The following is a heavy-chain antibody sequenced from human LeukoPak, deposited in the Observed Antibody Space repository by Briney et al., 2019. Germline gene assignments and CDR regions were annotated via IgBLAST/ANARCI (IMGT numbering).Heavy chain of an antibody. D-gene: IGHD6-19*01. Sequence: GASVKVSCKASGYTFSSYGLSWVRQAPGQGLEWMGGIIPIFGTANYAQKFQGRVTITADESTSTAYMELSSLRSEDTAVYYCAREGSSGWSYYFDYWGQGTLVTVSS. CDR1: GYTFSSYG. CDR2: IIPIFGTA. V-gene: IGHV1-69*13. CDR3: AREGSSGWSYYFDY. J-gene: IGHJ4*02.